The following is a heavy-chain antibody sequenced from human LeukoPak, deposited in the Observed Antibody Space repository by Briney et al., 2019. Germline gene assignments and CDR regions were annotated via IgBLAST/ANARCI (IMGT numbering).Heavy chain of an antibody. D-gene: IGHD3-10*01. CDR3: ARDPPRPGSGSYYNVRGLADY. Sequence: SETLSLTCAVYGGSFSDYYWSWIRQPPGKGLEWIGEINHSGSTNYNPSLKSRVTMSVDTSKNQFSLKLSSVTAADTAVYYCARDPPRPGSGSYYNVRGLADYWGQGTLVTVSS. CDR1: GGSFSDYY. CDR2: INHSGST. V-gene: IGHV4-34*01. J-gene: IGHJ4*02.